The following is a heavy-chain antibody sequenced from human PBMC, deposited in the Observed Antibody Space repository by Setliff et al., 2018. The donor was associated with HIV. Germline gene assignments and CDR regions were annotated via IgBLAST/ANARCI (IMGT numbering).Heavy chain of an antibody. Sequence: ASVKVSCKVSGFTLREVSMHWVRQAPAKGLEWMGYFDPEDGETVYALKFQGRVTMTEDTSTDTDYMELSGLRSEDTAVYYCAIDMVGGWLRPMPDFWGQGALVTVSS. CDR3: AIDMVGGWLRPMPDF. CDR1: GFTLREVS. D-gene: IGHD2-2*01. V-gene: IGHV1-24*01. CDR2: FDPEDGET. J-gene: IGHJ4*02.